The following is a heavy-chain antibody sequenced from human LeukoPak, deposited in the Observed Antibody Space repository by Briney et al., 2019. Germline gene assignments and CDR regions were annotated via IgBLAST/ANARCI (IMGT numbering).Heavy chain of an antibody. CDR3: ARSYCSGGSCDYYFDY. D-gene: IGHD2-15*01. V-gene: IGHV1-18*01. J-gene: IGHJ4*02. Sequence: ASVKVSCKASGGTFSSYAISWVRQAPGQGLEWMGWISAYNGNTNYAQKLQGRVTMTTDTSTSTAYMELRSLRSDDTAVYYCARSYCSGGSCDYYFDYWGQGTLVTVSS. CDR1: GGTFSSYA. CDR2: ISAYNGNT.